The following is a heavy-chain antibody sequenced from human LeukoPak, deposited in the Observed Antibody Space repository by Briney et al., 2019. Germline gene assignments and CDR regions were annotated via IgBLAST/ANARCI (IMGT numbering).Heavy chain of an antibody. Sequence: GRSLRLSCAASGFTFSSYGMHWVRQAPGKGLEWVAVISYDGSNKYYADSVKGRFTISRDNSKNTLYLQMNSLRAEDTAVYYCAKVISPGYYGSGSYLDYWGQGTLVTVSS. J-gene: IGHJ4*02. CDR3: AKVISPGYYGSGSYLDY. V-gene: IGHV3-30*18. CDR1: GFTFSSYG. D-gene: IGHD3-10*01. CDR2: ISYDGSNK.